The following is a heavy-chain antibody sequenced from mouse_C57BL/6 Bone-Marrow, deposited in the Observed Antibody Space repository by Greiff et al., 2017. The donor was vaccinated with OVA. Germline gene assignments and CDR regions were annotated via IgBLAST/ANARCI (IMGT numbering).Heavy chain of an antibody. D-gene: IGHD2-3*01. CDR2: IYPRSGNT. V-gene: IGHV1-81*01. CDR1: GYTFTSYG. Sequence: VQVVESGAELARPGASVKLSCKASGYTFTSYGISWVKQRTGQGLEWIGEIYPRSGNTYYNEKFKGKATLTADKSSSTAYMELRSLTSEDSAVYFCARGLYDGYYDYWGQGTTLTVSS. CDR3: ARGLYDGYYDY. J-gene: IGHJ2*01.